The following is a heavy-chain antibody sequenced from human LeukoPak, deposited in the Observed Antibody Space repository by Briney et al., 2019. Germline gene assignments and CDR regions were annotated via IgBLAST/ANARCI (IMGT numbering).Heavy chain of an antibody. D-gene: IGHD3-22*01. J-gene: IGHJ4*02. CDR2: ISAYNGNT. Sequence: ASVKVSCKASGYTFTNYGISWVRQARGQGLEWMGWISAYNGNTNYAQKLQGRVTMTTDTSTSTAYMELRSLRSDDTAVYYCARSDYYDSSGYYYYFDYWGQGTLVTVSS. V-gene: IGHV1-18*01. CDR1: GYTFTNYG. CDR3: ARSDYYDSSGYYYYFDY.